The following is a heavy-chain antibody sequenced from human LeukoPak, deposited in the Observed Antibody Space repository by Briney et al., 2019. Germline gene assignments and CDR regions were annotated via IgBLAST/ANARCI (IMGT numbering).Heavy chain of an antibody. CDR3: ARAGSGSYGDYYYYMDV. CDR2: INWNGGST. D-gene: IGHD1-26*01. V-gene: IGHV3-20*01. CDR1: GFTFDDYG. J-gene: IGHJ6*03. Sequence: GGSLRLSCAASGFTFDDYGMSWVRQAPGKGLEWVSGINWNGGSTGYADSVKGRFTISRDNAKNSLYLRMNSLRAEDTALYHCARAGSGSYGDYYYYMDVWGKGTTVTISS.